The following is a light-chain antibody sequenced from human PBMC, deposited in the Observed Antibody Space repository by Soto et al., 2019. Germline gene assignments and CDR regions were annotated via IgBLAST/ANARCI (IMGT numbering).Light chain of an antibody. CDR1: SSDVGSYDH. CDR2: EVS. V-gene: IGLV2-14*01. J-gene: IGLJ1*01. CDR3: ISYTGSYTFYV. Sequence: QSVLTQPASVSGSPGQSITISCSGTSSDVGSYDHVAWYQQFPGKTPKLMIYEVSNRPSGVSSRFSGSKSGNTASLTISGLQAEDEADYYCISYTGSYTFYVFGTGTKV.